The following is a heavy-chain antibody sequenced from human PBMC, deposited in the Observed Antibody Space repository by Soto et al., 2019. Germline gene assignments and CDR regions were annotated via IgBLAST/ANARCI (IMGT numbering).Heavy chain of an antibody. CDR3: VRQAQGY. CDR2: INHSGST. J-gene: IGHJ4*02. Sequence: WSWIRQPPGKGLEWIGEINHSGSTNYNPSLKSRVTMSVDRSKNQFSLWLSSVTAEDTAVNYCVRQAQGYRGQGTPVTVIS. V-gene: IGHV4-34*01.